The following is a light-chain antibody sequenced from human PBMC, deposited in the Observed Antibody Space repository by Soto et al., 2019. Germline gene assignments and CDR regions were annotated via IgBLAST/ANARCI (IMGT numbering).Light chain of an antibody. CDR1: QSVSSSY. Sequence: EIVLTQSPGTLSLSPGERATLSCRASQSVSSSYLAWYQQTPGQAPRLLIYGASSRATGLPDRFSGSGSGTDFTLTISRLEPEDFAVYYCQQYGSSPPWTFGQGTKVEIK. CDR3: QQYGSSPPWT. V-gene: IGKV3-20*01. CDR2: GAS. J-gene: IGKJ1*01.